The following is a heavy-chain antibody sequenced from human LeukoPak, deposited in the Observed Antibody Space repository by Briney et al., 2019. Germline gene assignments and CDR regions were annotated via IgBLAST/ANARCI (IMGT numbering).Heavy chain of an antibody. D-gene: IGHD3-3*01. J-gene: IGHJ6*03. CDR3: ARVLSTNHDFWSGYRPYYYHYMDV. Sequence: GESLKISCAASGFTFSDYYMSWIRQAPGKGLEWVSYISSSGSTIYYADSVKGRFTISRDNAKNSLYLQMNSLRAEDTAVYYCARVLSTNHDFWSGYRPYYYHYMDVWGKGTTVTVSS. V-gene: IGHV3-11*04. CDR2: ISSSGSTI. CDR1: GFTFSDYY.